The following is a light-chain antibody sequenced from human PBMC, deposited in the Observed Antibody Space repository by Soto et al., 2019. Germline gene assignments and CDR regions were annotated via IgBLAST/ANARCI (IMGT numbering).Light chain of an antibody. Sequence: QSVLTQAPSASGTPGQRVTISCTGSSSNIGSNTVSWYQHVPGTAPKLLIYSKDQRPSGVPDRFSGSKSGTSASLAIGGLQSEDEADYYCAAWDGSMNGWVFGGGTKLTVL. CDR2: SKD. CDR1: SSNIGSNT. CDR3: AAWDGSMNGWV. V-gene: IGLV1-44*01. J-gene: IGLJ2*01.